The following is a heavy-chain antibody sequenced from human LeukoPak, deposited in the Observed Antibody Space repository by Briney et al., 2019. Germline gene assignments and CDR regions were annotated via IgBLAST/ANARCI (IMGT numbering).Heavy chain of an antibody. D-gene: IGHD5-18*01. CDR3: ASHVDTAMVYWFDP. V-gene: IGHV4-39*07. Sequence: SETLSLTCTVSGGSISSSSYYWGWIRQPPGKGLEWIGSIYYSGSTYYNPSLKSRVTISVDTSKNQFSLKLSSVTAADTAVYYCASHVDTAMVYWFDPWGQGTLVTVSS. CDR2: IYYSGST. CDR1: GGSISSSSYY. J-gene: IGHJ5*02.